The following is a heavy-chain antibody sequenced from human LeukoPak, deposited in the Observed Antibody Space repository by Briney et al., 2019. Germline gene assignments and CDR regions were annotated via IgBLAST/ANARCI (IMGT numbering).Heavy chain of an antibody. D-gene: IGHD6-19*01. CDR2: ISWNSGSI. CDR3: ARAVGSSGWYD. CDR1: GFTFDDYA. Sequence: HSGGSLRLSCAASGFTFDDYAMHWVRQAPGKGLEWVSGISWNSGSIGYADSVKGRFTISRDNAKNSLYLQMNSLRAEDTAAYYCARAVGSSGWYDWGQGTLVTVSS. V-gene: IGHV3-9*01. J-gene: IGHJ4*02.